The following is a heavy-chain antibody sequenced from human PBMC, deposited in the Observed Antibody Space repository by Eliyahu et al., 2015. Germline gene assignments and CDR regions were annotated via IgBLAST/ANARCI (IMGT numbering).Heavy chain of an antibody. CDR1: GFSLSTSGVG. V-gene: IGHV2-5*02. D-gene: IGHD1-26*01. CDR2: IYWDGDK. J-gene: IGHJ4*02. Sequence: QITLKESGPTLVKSTQTLTLTCTFSGFSLSTSGVGVGWIRQPPGKALEWLAFIYWDGDKRYSPSLKSRLTITKDTSKNQVVLTMTNMDPVDTATFYCAHRPRGSYRFDYWGQGTLVTVSS. CDR3: AHRPRGSYRFDY.